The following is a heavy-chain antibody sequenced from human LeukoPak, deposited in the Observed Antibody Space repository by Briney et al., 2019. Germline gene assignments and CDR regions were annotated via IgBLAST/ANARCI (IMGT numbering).Heavy chain of an antibody. CDR1: GYTSTSYD. D-gene: IGHD5-18*01. CDR2: MNPNSGNT. Sequence: ASVKVSCKASGYTSTSYDINWVRQATGQGLEWMGWMNPNSGNTGYAQKFQGRVTMTRNTSISTAYMELSSLRSEDTAVYYCVRGPTAMRVGASLYYFDYWGQGTLVTVSS. J-gene: IGHJ4*02. CDR3: VRGPTAMRVGASLYYFDY. V-gene: IGHV1-8*01.